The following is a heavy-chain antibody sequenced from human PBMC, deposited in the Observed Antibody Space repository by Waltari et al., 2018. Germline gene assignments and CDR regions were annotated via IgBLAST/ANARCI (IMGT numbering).Heavy chain of an antibody. CDR2: IKQDGTQQ. CDR1: GVTFGSHW. D-gene: IGHD3-10*01. CDR3: ARALPGEITVYDY. Sequence: EVQLVESGGGLVQPGGSLRLSCVASGVTFGSHWMSWVRQAPEKGLEWVADIKQDGTQQYYVDSVKGRFTVSRDNHKNSLFLQMNSLRAEDTAVYYCARALPGEITVYDYWAQGALVTVSS. V-gene: IGHV3-7*01. J-gene: IGHJ4*02.